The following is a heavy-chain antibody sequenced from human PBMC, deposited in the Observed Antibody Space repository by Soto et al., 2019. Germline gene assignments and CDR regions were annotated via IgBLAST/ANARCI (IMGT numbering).Heavy chain of an antibody. J-gene: IGHJ4*02. CDR3: AKDRNSHSSGRWVVDY. CDR1: GFTFDDYT. V-gene: IGHV3-43*01. CDR2: ISWDGGST. Sequence: GGSLRLSCAASGFTFDDYTMHWVRQAPGKGLEWVSLISWDGGSTYYADSVKGRFTISRDNSKNSLYLQMNSLRTEDTALYYCAKDRNSHSSGRWVVDYWGQGTLVTVSS. D-gene: IGHD6-19*01.